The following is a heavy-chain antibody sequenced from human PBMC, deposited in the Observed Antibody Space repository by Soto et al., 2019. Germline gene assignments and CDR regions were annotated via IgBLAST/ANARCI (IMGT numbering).Heavy chain of an antibody. Sequence: ETLSLTCAVYGGSFSGYYWSWIRQPPGKGLEWIGEINHSGSTNYNPSLKSRVTISVDTSKNQFSLKLSSVTAADTAVYYCARVGYCSGGSCYRTYYYYYYYMDVWGKGTTVTVSS. CDR1: GGSFSGYY. V-gene: IGHV4-34*01. J-gene: IGHJ6*03. CDR2: INHSGST. CDR3: ARVGYCSGGSCYRTYYYYYYYMDV. D-gene: IGHD2-15*01.